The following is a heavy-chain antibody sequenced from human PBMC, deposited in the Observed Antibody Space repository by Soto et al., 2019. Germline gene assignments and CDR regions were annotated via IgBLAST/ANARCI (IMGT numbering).Heavy chain of an antibody. CDR1: GGSISGGGFY. CDR2: IYYSGNT. D-gene: IGHD3-10*01. V-gene: IGHV4-31*03. J-gene: IGHJ5*02. CDR3: ARAVPYFGSGSYSVRDGGDNWFDP. Sequence: QVQLQESGPGLVMPSQTLSLTCSVSGGSISGGGFYWSWIRQYPGKGLEWIGSIYYSGNTNYNPSLKSRVAISVDTSQTHFSLKLTSVTAADTAVYYCARAVPYFGSGSYSVRDGGDNWFDPWGQGTRVTVSS.